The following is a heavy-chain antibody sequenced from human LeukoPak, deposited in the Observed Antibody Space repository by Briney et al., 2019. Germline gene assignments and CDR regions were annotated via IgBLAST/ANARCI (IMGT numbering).Heavy chain of an antibody. J-gene: IGHJ4*02. V-gene: IGHV3-11*04. CDR3: TRVTTNGYFEY. CDR1: GFTFSDYY. CDR2: ISSSGSTI. D-gene: IGHD1-1*01. Sequence: GGSLRLSCAASGFTFSDYYMSWIRQAPGKGLEWVSYISSSGSTIYYADSVKGRFTISRDNAKNSLYLQMISLRAEDTAVYFCTRVTTNGYFEYWGQGALVTVSS.